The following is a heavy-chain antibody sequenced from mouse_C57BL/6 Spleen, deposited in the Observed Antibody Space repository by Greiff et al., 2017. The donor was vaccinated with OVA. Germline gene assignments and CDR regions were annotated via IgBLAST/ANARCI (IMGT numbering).Heavy chain of an antibody. CDR2: IHPNSGST. J-gene: IGHJ4*01. V-gene: IGHV1-64*01. CDR3: ARNYGNYGSAMDY. D-gene: IGHD2-1*01. Sequence: QVQLQQPGAELVKPGASVKLSCKASGYTFTSYWMHWVKQRPGQGLEWIGMIHPNSGSTNSNEKFKSKATLTVDKSSSTAYMQLSSLTSEDSAVYYCARNYGNYGSAMDYWGQGTSVTVSS. CDR1: GYTFTSYW.